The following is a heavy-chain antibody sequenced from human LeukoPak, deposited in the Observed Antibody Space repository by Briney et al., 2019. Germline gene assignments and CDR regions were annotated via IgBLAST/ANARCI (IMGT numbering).Heavy chain of an antibody. J-gene: IGHJ4*02. CDR2: IIPIFGTA. CDR3: ARPQTFECSSTSCGSFDY. Sequence: SVKVSCKASGGAFSSYAISWVRQAPGQGLEWMGGIIPIFGTANYVQKFQGRVTITADESTSTAYMELSSLRSEDTAVYYCARPQTFECSSTSCGSFDYWGQGTLVTVSS. V-gene: IGHV1-69*13. CDR1: GGAFSSYA. D-gene: IGHD2-2*01.